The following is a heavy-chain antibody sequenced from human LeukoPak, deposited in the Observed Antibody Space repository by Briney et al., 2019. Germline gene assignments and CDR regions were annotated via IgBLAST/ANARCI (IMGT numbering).Heavy chain of an antibody. CDR1: GGSFSGYY. D-gene: IGHD5-24*01. CDR3: AGDHDGSLDY. Sequence: SETLSLTCAVYGGSFSGYYWSWIRQPPGKGLEWIGEINRSGSTNYNPSLKSRVTISVDTSKNQFSLKLSSVTAADTAVYYCAGDHDGSLDYWGQGTLVTVSS. J-gene: IGHJ4*02. V-gene: IGHV4-34*01. CDR2: INRSGST.